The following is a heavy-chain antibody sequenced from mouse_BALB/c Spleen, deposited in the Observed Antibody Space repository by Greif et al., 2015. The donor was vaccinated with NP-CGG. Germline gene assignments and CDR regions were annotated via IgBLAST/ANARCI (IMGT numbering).Heavy chain of an antibody. V-gene: IGHV1-7*01. D-gene: IGHD4-1*01. CDR2: INPSTGYT. CDR1: GYTFTSYW. CDR3: ARRELTGTGWFAY. Sequence: VQLQQSGAELAKPGASVKMSCKASGYTFTSYWMRWVKQRPGQGLEWIGYINPSTGYTEYNQKFKDKATLTADKSSSTAYMQLSSLTSEDSAVYYCARRELTGTGWFAYWGQGTLVTVSA. J-gene: IGHJ3*01.